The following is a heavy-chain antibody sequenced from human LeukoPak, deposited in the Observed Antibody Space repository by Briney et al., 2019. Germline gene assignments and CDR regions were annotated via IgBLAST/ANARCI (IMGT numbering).Heavy chain of an antibody. J-gene: IGHJ6*04. CDR1: GGTFSSYA. V-gene: IGHV1-69*06. CDR2: SIPIFGTA. Sequence: VASVKVSCTASGGTFSSYAISWVRQAPGQGLDLMGGSIPIFGTANYAQKFQGRVTITADKSTSTAYMELSSLRSEDTAVYYCARDAPRGSSSSYLYYYGMDVWGKGTTVTVSS. CDR3: ARDAPRGSSSSYLYYYGMDV. D-gene: IGHD6-13*01.